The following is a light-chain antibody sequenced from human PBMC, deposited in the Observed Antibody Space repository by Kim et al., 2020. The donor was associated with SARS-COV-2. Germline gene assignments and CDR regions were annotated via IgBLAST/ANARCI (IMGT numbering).Light chain of an antibody. V-gene: IGLV3-1*01. CDR2: QDS. J-gene: IGLJ3*02. Sequence: SYELTQPPSVSVSPGQTASITCSGDKLGNKYTCWYQQKPGQSPVLVIYQDSKRPSGIPERFSGSNSGNTATLTISGTQAMDEADYYCQAWDRTTVVFGGGTPLTVL. CDR3: QAWDRTTVV. CDR1: KLGNKY.